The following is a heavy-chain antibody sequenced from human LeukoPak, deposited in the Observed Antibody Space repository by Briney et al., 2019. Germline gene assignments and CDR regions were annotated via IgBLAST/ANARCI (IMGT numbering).Heavy chain of an antibody. CDR3: AKDARWFQLHRGAFDI. CDR1: GFTFSRYG. Sequence: GGSLRLSCAASGFTFSRYGMSWVRQAPGKGLEWVSTISVSGRSTYYADSVKGRFTISRDNSENTLYLQMNSLRGEDTAIYFCAKDARWFQLHRGAFDIWGQGTMVTVSS. D-gene: IGHD2-2*01. V-gene: IGHV3-23*01. J-gene: IGHJ3*02. CDR2: ISVSGRST.